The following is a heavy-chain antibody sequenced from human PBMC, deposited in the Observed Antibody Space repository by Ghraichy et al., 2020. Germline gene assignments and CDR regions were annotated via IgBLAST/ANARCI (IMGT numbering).Heavy chain of an antibody. V-gene: IGHV3-74*01. J-gene: IGHJ4*02. CDR2: INTDGSST. CDR1: GFIFNTYW. D-gene: IGHD4-11*01. CDR3: ARGAYSYPFDY. Sequence: GGSLRLSCAASGFIFNTYWIHWVRQAPGKRLVWVSRINTDGSSTSHADSVKGRFTISRDNSKNTVYLQMNSLRAEDTAVYYCARGAYSYPFDYWGQGTLVTVSS.